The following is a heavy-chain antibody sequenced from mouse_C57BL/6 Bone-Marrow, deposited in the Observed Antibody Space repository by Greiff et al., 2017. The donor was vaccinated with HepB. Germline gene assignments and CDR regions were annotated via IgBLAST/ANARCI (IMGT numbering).Heavy chain of an antibody. J-gene: IGHJ2*01. CDR2: ISSGSSTI. CDR3: AKLGYFDY. D-gene: IGHD4-1*01. Sequence: DVMLVESGGGLVKPGGSLKLSCAASGFTFSDYGMHWVRQAPEKGLEWVAYISSGSSTIYYADTVKGRFTISRDNAKNTLFLQMTSLRSEDTAMYYCAKLGYFDYGGQGTTFTVSS. V-gene: IGHV5-17*01. CDR1: GFTFSDYG.